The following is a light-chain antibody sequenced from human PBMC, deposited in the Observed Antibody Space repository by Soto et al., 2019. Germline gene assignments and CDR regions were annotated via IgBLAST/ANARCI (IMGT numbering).Light chain of an antibody. Sequence: ECVLTQAPGTLSLSPGERGALSCRASQSISSTYLAWFQQKPGQAPRLLIYGASSRATGIPDRFSGSGSGTDFILTISRLEPEDFAVYYCQQYGGSPWTFGQGTKVDI. J-gene: IGKJ1*01. V-gene: IGKV3-20*01. CDR1: QSISSTY. CDR2: GAS. CDR3: QQYGGSPWT.